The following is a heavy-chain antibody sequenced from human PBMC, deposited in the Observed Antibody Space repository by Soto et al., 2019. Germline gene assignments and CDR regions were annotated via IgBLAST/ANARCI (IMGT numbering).Heavy chain of an antibody. CDR3: ARGAATVTPGWFDP. CDR1: GYSISSGYY. J-gene: IGHJ5*02. D-gene: IGHD4-17*01. V-gene: IGHV4-38-2*01. CDR2: IYHSGST. Sequence: SETLSLTCAVSGYSISSGYYWGWIRQPPGKGLEWIASIYHSGSTYYNPSLKSRVTISVDTSKNQFSLKLTSVTAADTAVYYCARGAATVTPGWFDPWGHGTLVTVSS.